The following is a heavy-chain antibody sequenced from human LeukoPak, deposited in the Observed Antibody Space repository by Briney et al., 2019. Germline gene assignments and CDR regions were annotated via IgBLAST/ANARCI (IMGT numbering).Heavy chain of an antibody. CDR1: GGSISSYY. CDR2: IYYSGST. J-gene: IGHJ4*02. Sequence: SETLSLTCTVSGGSISSYYWSRIRQPPGKGLEWIGYIYYSGSTNYNPSLKSRVTISVDTSKNQFSLKLSSVTAADTAVYYCARQEGGYNWYYFDYWGQGTLVTVSS. CDR3: ARQEGGYNWYYFDY. V-gene: IGHV4-59*08. D-gene: IGHD5-24*01.